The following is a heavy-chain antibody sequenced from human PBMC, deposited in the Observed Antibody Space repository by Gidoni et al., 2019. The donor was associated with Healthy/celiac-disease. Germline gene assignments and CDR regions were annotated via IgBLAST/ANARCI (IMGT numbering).Heavy chain of an antibody. J-gene: IGHJ4*02. CDR1: GFTFSSYA. CDR3: AKAGSVVEWFLDY. D-gene: IGHD3-3*01. V-gene: IGHV3-23*01. Sequence: EVQLLESGGGLVQPGGSLRISCAASGFTFSSYAMSWVRQAPGKGLEWVSAISGSGGSTYYADSVKGRFTISRDNSKNTLYLQMNSLRAEDTAVYYCAKAGSVVEWFLDYWGQGTLVTVSS. CDR2: ISGSGGST.